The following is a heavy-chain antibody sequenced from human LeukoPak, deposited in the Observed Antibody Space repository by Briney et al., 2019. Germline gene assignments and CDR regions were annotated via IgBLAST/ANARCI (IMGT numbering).Heavy chain of an antibody. CDR1: GFTFSSYA. D-gene: IGHD3-22*01. CDR2: ISGSGGST. J-gene: IGHJ6*02. CDR3: AAGADYYDSSGYYIGYYYYGMDV. V-gene: IGHV3-23*01. Sequence: EGSLRLSCAASGFTFSSYAMSWVRQAPGKGLEWVSAISGSGGSTYYADSVKGRFTISRDNSKNTLYLQMNSLRAEDTAVYYCAAGADYYDSSGYYIGYYYYGMDVWGQGTTVTVSS.